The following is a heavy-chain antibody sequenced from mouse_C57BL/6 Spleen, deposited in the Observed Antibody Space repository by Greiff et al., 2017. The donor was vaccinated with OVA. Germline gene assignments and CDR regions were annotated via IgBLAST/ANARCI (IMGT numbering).Heavy chain of an antibody. Sequence: VQLQQSGAELVRPGASVTLSCKASGYTFTDYEMHWVKQTPVHGLEWIGAIDPETGGTAYNQKFKGKAILTADNSSSTAYMELRSLTSEDSAVYYCTRWRDYDGFAYWGQGTLVTVSA. CDR3: TRWRDYDGFAY. V-gene: IGHV1-15*01. CDR1: GYTFTDYE. J-gene: IGHJ3*01. D-gene: IGHD2-4*01. CDR2: IDPETGGT.